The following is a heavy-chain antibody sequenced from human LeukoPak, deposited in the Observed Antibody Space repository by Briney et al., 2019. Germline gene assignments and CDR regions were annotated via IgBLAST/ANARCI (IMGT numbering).Heavy chain of an antibody. CDR2: IIPIFGTA. CDR3: ARDSGTTGEVKFDP. J-gene: IGHJ5*02. D-gene: IGHD3-10*01. V-gene: IGHV1-69*06. CDR1: GGTFSNYA. Sequence: AASVKVSCKASGGTFSNYAISWVRQAPGQGLEWMGGIIPIFGTANYAQKFRGRVTITADKSTRTAYMELSSLRSEDTAVYYCARDSGTTGEVKFDPWGQGTLVTVSS.